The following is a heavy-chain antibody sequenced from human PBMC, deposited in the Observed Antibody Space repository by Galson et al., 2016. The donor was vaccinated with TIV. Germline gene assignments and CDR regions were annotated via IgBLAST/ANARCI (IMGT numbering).Heavy chain of an antibody. J-gene: IGHJ4*02. Sequence: SVKVSCKASGYTFNTFGISWVRQAPGQGPEWMGWISPYTGNTNYARKFQGRVTMTTDTSTSTAYLEVRSLRSDDTAIYYCARDRIQGVVVVVSEPRFDYWGQGTLVTVSS. CDR3: ARDRIQGVVVVVSEPRFDY. CDR2: ISPYTGNT. D-gene: IGHD2-15*01. CDR1: GYTFNTFG. V-gene: IGHV1-18*01.